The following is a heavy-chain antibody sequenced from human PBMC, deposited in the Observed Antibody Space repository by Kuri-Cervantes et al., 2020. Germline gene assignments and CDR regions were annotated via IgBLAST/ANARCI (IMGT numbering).Heavy chain of an antibody. V-gene: IGHV3-30-3*01. CDR2: ISYDGSNK. Sequence: GESLKISCAASGFTFSTYAMHWVRQAPGKGLEWVTVISYDGSNKYYADSVKGRFTISRDNSKNTLYLQMDSLGADDTAVYYCAKSLAGGWYDFWGQGTLVTVSS. J-gene: IGHJ4*02. CDR1: GFTFSTYA. CDR3: AKSLAGGWYDF. D-gene: IGHD6-19*01.